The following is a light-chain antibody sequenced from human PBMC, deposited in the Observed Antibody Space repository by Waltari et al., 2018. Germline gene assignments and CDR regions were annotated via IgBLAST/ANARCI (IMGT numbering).Light chain of an antibody. Sequence: EIVLTQSPGTLSLSPGERATLSCKASQSVSSSYLAWYQQKPGQAPRLLIYGASSRATGIPDRFSCSGSGTDFTLTISRLEFEDFAVYYCLQYGYSPKTFGQGTKVEIK. CDR2: GAS. V-gene: IGKV3-20*01. CDR1: QSVSSSY. J-gene: IGKJ1*01. CDR3: LQYGYSPKT.